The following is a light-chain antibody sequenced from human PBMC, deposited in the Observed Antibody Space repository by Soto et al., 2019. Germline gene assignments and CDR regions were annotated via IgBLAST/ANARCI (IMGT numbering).Light chain of an antibody. CDR2: GAS. J-gene: IGKJ4*01. Sequence: IVLTQSPGTLSLSPGERATLSCRASQSVSSSYLAWYQQNPGQAPRLLIYGASSRATGIPDRFSGSGSGTDFTLTISRLEPEDFAVYYCQQYGGSPLTFGGGTKVDIK. CDR1: QSVSSSY. CDR3: QQYGGSPLT. V-gene: IGKV3-20*01.